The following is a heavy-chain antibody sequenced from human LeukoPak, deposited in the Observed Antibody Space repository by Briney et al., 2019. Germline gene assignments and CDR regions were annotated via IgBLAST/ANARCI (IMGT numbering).Heavy chain of an antibody. CDR3: ARGTIAWAGVDY. J-gene: IGHJ4*02. CDR2: INSDGSSI. Sequence: WSLRPSCAASGFTFSSCARHWVRPATGKGLGLASRINSDGSSISYADSVKGRFTISRDNAKNTLYLQMNSLRAEDTAVYYCARGTIAWAGVDYWGQGTLVTVSS. CDR1: GFTFSSCA. V-gene: IGHV3-74*01. D-gene: IGHD2-2*01.